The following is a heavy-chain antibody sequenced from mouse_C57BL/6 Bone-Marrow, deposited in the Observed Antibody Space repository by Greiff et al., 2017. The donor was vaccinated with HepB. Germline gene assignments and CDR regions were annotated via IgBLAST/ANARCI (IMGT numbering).Heavy chain of an antibody. J-gene: IGHJ2*01. CDR3: ARHPYYFDY. CDR2: INPNNGGT. CDR1: GYTFTDYY. V-gene: IGHV1-26*01. Sequence: VQLQQSGPELVKPGASVKISCKASGYTFTDYYMNWVKQSHGKSLEWIGDINPNNGGTSYNQKFKGKATLTVDKSSSTAYMELRSLPSEDSAVYYCARHPYYFDYWGQGTTLTVSS.